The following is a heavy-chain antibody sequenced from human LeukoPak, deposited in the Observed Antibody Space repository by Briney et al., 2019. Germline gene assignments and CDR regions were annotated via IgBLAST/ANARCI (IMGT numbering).Heavy chain of an antibody. Sequence: GGSLRLSCAASGFTFSRYWMSWVRQAPGKGLEWVANIKQDGSEKYYVDSVKGRFTISRDNAKNSLYLHMNSLRAGDTAIYYCGRVSESLVNGGVSWSFDNWGQGTLVTVSS. J-gene: IGHJ4*02. CDR2: IKQDGSEK. D-gene: IGHD6-13*01. V-gene: IGHV3-7*03. CDR3: GRVSESLVNGGVSWSFDN. CDR1: GFTFSRYW.